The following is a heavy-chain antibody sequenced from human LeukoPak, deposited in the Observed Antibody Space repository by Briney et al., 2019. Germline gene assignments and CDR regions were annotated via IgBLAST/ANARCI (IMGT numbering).Heavy chain of an antibody. J-gene: IGHJ4*02. CDR2: IYYSGST. CDR1: GGSISSYY. CDR3: ARHSGVTY. D-gene: IGHD3-10*01. V-gene: IGHV4-39*01. Sequence: PSETLSLTCTVSGGSISSYYWGWIRQPPGKGLEWIGSIYYSGSTYYNPSLKSRVTISVDTSKNQFSLKLSSVTAADTAVYYCARHSGVTYWGQGTLVTVSS.